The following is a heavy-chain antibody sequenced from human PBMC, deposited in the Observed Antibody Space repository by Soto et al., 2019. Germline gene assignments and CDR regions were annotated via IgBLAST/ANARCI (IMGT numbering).Heavy chain of an antibody. CDR3: AKDQSMAY. J-gene: IGHJ4*02. D-gene: IGHD3-10*01. V-gene: IGHV3-30*18. CDR1: GFTFSSNA. Sequence: QVQLVESGGGLVQPGRSLRLSCAVSGFTFSSNAMHWVRQPPGKGLEWVAVISYDGSNKYYADSVKGRFTISRDNSKNTLYLQMNSLRAEDTAVYYCAKDQSMAYWGQGTLVTVSS. CDR2: ISYDGSNK.